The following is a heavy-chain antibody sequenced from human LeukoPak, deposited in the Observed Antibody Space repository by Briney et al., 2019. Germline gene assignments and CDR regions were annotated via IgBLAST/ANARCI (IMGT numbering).Heavy chain of an antibody. CDR3: ARESRGQLVYFDY. D-gene: IGHD6-13*01. Sequence: SETLSLTCTVSGGSISSYYWSWIRQSPGKGLEWIGYIYYSGSTYYNPSLKSRVTISVDTSKNQFSLKLSSVTAADTAVYYCARESRGQLVYFDYWGQGTLVTVSS. CDR2: IYYSGST. CDR1: GGSISSYY. V-gene: IGHV4-59*12. J-gene: IGHJ4*02.